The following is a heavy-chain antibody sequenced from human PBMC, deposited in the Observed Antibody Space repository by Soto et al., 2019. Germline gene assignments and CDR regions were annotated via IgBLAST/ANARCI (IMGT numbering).Heavy chain of an antibody. D-gene: IGHD2-15*01. CDR2: INPGYPAGRST. J-gene: IGHJ6*02. CDR1: GYTLTTLF. Sequence: ASVKVSCKASGYTLTTLFMHWVRQAPGQGLEWMGVINPGYPAGRSTTYAQKFQGRVTMTTDTSTSTVYMELSRLRSDDTAGYYCAREAIVSVATTGMDVWGQVTTATLS. CDR3: AREAIVSVATTGMDV. V-gene: IGHV1-46*01.